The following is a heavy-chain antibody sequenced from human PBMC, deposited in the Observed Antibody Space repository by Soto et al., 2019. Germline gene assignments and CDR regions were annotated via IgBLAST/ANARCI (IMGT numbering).Heavy chain of an antibody. CDR3: ATAVPTDYIPNYYYMDV. D-gene: IGHD4-4*01. J-gene: IGHJ6*03. CDR2: IYYSGGA. Sequence: SETLSLTCTVSGASIRSYYWSWIRQPPGKGLEWIGYIYYSGGANYNPSLESRVTISVDTSKNQVSLKLTSVTAADTAVYYCATAVPTDYIPNYYYMDVWGKGTTVTVSS. V-gene: IGHV4-59*01. CDR1: GASIRSYY.